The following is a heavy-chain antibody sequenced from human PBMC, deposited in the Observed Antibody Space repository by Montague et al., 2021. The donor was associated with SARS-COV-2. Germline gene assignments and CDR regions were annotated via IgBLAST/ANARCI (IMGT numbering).Heavy chain of an antibody. CDR3: ARGGGWKRHFDY. D-gene: IGHD4-23*01. CDR2: IYYTGST. V-gene: IGHV4-59*01. J-gene: IGHJ4*02. CDR1: GGSINNYC. Sequence: SETLSLTCTVSGGSINNYCWSWIRQSPGRGLEWIGYIYYTGSTTRNPSLDSRVTISLDTSRDLVSLELRSLTAADTAVYYCARGGGWKRHFDYWGQGTLVAVSS.